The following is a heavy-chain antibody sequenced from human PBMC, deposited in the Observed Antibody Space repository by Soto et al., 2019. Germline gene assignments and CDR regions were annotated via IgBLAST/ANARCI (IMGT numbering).Heavy chain of an antibody. V-gene: IGHV3-74*01. D-gene: IGHD1-1*01. CDR3: TRGPRSTSTGTGAF. CDR1: GFTFSMYW. J-gene: IGHJ4*02. CDR2: INDDGIST. Sequence: EVQLVESGGGLVQPGGSLRLSCAAPGFTFSMYWMHWVRQVPGKGPEWVSRINDDGISTNYADSVKGRFTISRDNAKNTLYLQMNALRVEDTAVYYCTRGPRSTSTGTGAFWGQGTLVTVSS.